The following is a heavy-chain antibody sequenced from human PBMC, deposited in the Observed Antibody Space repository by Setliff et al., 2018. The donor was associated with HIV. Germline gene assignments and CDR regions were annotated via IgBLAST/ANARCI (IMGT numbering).Heavy chain of an antibody. Sequence: SETLSLTCAVYGGSFSGHSWTWIRQPPGKGLEWIGEINRSGSANYNRSLKSRVTMSVDTSKRQFSLKLDSVTAADTAHYFCVVYFIGNGGRGLWGQGTQVTVSS. D-gene: IGHD2-15*01. V-gene: IGHV4-34*06. J-gene: IGHJ4*02. CDR3: VVYFIGNGGRGL. CDR1: GGSFSGHS. CDR2: INRSGSA.